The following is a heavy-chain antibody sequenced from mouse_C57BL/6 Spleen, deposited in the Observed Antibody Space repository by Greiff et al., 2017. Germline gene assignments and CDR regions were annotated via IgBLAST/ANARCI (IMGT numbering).Heavy chain of an antibody. CDR2: ISYDGSN. J-gene: IGHJ3*01. CDR3: ARESSSSWFAY. CDR1: GYSITSGYY. Sequence: EESGPGLVKPSQSLSLTCSVTGYSITSGYYWNWIRQFPGNKLEWMGYISYDGSNNYNPSLKNRISITRDTSKKQFFLKLNSVTTEDTATYYCARESSSSWFAYWGQGTLVTVSA. D-gene: IGHD6-1*01. V-gene: IGHV3-6*01.